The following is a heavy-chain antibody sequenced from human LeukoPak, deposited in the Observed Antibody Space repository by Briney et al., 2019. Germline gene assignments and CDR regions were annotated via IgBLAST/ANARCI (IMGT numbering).Heavy chain of an antibody. CDR1: GYAFTGYY. CDR3: ARDTPHGVGFCSSGSCFAYDY. CDR2: INPNSGDT. J-gene: IGHJ4*02. Sequence: ASVKVSCKASGYAFTGYYIHWVRQAPGQGLEWMGWINPNSGDTNYAQNFQGRVAMTRDTSVSTTYMELTGLRSDDTAVYYCARDTPHGVGFCSSGSCFAYDYWGQGTPVTVSS. D-gene: IGHD2-15*01. V-gene: IGHV1-2*02.